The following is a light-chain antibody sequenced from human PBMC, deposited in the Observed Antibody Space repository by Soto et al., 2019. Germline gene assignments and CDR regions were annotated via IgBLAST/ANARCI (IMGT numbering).Light chain of an antibody. J-gene: IGKJ3*01. V-gene: IGKV3-20*01. Sequence: EIVLTQSPGTLSLCPGERATLSCRASQSVSSSYLVWYQQKPGQAPRLLIYGASSRATGIPDRFSGSGSGTDFTLTISRLEPEDFAVYYCQQFGSSPLFTFGPGTKVDVK. CDR2: GAS. CDR3: QQFGSSPLFT. CDR1: QSVSSSY.